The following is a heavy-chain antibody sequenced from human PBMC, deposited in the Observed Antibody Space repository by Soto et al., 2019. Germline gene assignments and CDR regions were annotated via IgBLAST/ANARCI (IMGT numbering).Heavy chain of an antibody. Sequence: SETLSLTCTVSGGSISSYYWSWIRQPPGKGLEWIGYIYYSGSTNYNPSLKSRVTISVDTSKNQFSLKLSSVTAADTAVYYCARSVSVVNFDYWGQGTLVTVSS. CDR2: IYYSGST. V-gene: IGHV4-59*01. CDR1: GGSISSYY. J-gene: IGHJ4*02. CDR3: ARSVSVVNFDY. D-gene: IGHD2-15*01.